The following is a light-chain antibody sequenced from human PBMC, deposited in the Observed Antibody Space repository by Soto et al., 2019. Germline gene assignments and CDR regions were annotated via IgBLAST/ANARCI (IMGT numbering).Light chain of an antibody. CDR3: TAWVGGLNSRV. J-gene: IGLJ3*02. CDR2: RDN. CDR1: SSDIGSNT. V-gene: IGLV1-44*01. Sequence: QSVLTQPPSASGTPGQRVTISCSGSSSDIGSNTVNWYQQLPGTASKLLIYRDNHRPSGIPDRFSGSKSGTSASLDISGLQSEDEAYYYCTAWVGGLNSRVFGGGTKLTVL.